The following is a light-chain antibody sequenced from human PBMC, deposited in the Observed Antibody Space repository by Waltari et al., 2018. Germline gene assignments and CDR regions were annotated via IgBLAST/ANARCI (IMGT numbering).Light chain of an antibody. J-gene: IGKJ4*01. CDR1: QSVSTF. CDR2: EAS. Sequence: EIVLTQSPATLSLSPGERATPSCRASQSVSTFLAWYQQKPGQAPSLLIYEASKRATGIPARFSGSGSGTDFTLTISSLEPEDFAVYYCQQRANWPPLTFGGGTKVEIK. V-gene: IGKV3-11*01. CDR3: QQRANWPPLT.